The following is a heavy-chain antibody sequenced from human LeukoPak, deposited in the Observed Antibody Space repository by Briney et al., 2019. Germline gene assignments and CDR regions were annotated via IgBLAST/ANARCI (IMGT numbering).Heavy chain of an antibody. D-gene: IGHD3-3*01. CDR3: ARDSFTIFGVVNDYYMDV. Sequence: SETLSLTCTVSGGSISSYYWSWIRQPPGKGLEWIGYIYYSGSTNYNPSLKSRVTISVDTSKNQFSLKLSSVTAADTAVYYCARDSFTIFGVVNDYYMDVWGKGTTVTVSS. J-gene: IGHJ6*03. CDR1: GGSISSYY. CDR2: IYYSGST. V-gene: IGHV4-59*01.